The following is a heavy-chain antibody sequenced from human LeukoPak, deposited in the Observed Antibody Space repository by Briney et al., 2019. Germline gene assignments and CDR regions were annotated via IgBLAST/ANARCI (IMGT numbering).Heavy chain of an antibody. V-gene: IGHV4-61*02. J-gene: IGHJ6*03. D-gene: IGHD3-10*01. CDR2: IYTSGST. Sequence: SQTLSLTCTVSGGSISSGSYYWSWIRQPAGKGLEWIGRIYTSGSTNYNPSLKSRVTISVDTSKNQFSLKLSSVTAADTAVYYCARDVTMVRGVIGLSTFYYYYYMDVWGKGTTVTISS. CDR1: GGSISSGSYY. CDR3: ARDVTMVRGVIGLSTFYYYYYMDV.